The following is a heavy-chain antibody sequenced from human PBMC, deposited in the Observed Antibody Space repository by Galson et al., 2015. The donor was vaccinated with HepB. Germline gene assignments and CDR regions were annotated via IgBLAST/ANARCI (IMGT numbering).Heavy chain of an antibody. J-gene: IGHJ4*02. D-gene: IGHD4-17*01. V-gene: IGHV1-18*01. CDR1: GYTFTSYG. Sequence: SVKVSCKASGYTFTSYGITWVRQAPGQGLEWMGWISGYNGNTHYSQKLQGRVTMTTDTSTNTAYMELRSLTSDDTAVYYCARDMSYGDSSLWYWGQGTLVTVSS. CDR2: ISGYNGNT. CDR3: ARDMSYGDSSLWY.